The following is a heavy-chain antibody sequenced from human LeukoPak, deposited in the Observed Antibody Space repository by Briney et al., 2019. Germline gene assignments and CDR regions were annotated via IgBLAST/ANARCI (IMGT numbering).Heavy chain of an antibody. Sequence: ASVTASCKASGYTFTSYYMHWVRQAPGQGLEWMGIINPSGGSTSYAQKFQGRVTMTRDTSTSTVYMELSSLRSEDTAVYYCARDFSGEYIPSSGIGYWGQGTLVTVSS. D-gene: IGHD3-10*01. V-gene: IGHV1-46*01. J-gene: IGHJ4*02. CDR3: ARDFSGEYIPSSGIGY. CDR1: GYTFTSYY. CDR2: INPSGGST.